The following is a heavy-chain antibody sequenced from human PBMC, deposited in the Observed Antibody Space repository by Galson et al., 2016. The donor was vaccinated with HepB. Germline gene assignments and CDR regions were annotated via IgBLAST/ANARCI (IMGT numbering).Heavy chain of an antibody. D-gene: IGHD6-19*01. CDR2: IEKDGSEE. J-gene: IGHJ4*02. CDR3: VAGAGWLPDY. Sequence: RLSCAVSGLTFNIQYMSWVRQAPGKGLEWVANIEKDGSEENYVDSVKGRFTISRDNAKNSAYLQMNNVRAEDTAIYYCVAGAGWLPDYWGQGTLVSVSS. CDR1: GLTFNIQY. V-gene: IGHV3-7*03.